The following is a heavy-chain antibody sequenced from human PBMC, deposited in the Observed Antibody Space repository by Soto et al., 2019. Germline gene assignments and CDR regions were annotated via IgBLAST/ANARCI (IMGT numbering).Heavy chain of an antibody. CDR2: INGDGSST. Sequence: EVQLVESGGGLVQPGGSLRLTCAASEFTFRNYWMQWVRQAPGKGLVWVARINGDGSSTDYADSVKGRFTISRDNDRNMVYLQMNSLKVDDTAVYYCCFRGIYGVYWGQGALVTVSS. CDR3: CFRGIYGVY. CDR1: EFTFRNYW. V-gene: IGHV3-74*01. D-gene: IGHD1-26*01. J-gene: IGHJ4*02.